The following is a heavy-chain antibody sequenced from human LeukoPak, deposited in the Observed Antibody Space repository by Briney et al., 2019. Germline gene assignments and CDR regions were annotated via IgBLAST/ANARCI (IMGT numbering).Heavy chain of an antibody. J-gene: IGHJ4*02. CDR1: GYTFTGYY. CDR2: INPNSGGT. D-gene: IGHD6-19*01. Sequence: ASVKVSCKASGYTFTGYYMHWVRQAPGQGLEWMGWINPNSGGTNYAQKFQGRVTMTRDTSISTAYMELSRLRSDDTAVYYCARAGSGSYGYYFDYWGQGTLVTVSS. CDR3: ARAGSGSYGYYFDY. V-gene: IGHV1-2*02.